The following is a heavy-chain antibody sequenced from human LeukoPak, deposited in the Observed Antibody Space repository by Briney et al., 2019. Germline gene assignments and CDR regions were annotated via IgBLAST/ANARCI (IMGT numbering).Heavy chain of an antibody. CDR1: GFTFSPYS. D-gene: IGHD5-12*01. V-gene: IGHV3-48*01. Sequence: PGGSLRLSCAASGFTFSPYSMNWVRQAPGKGLEWVSHISSSSSTIYYADSVKGRFTISRDNAKHSLYLQMNSLRAEDTAVYYCARDLSGFDYAFDILGHGTMVTVSS. J-gene: IGHJ3*02. CDR2: ISSSSSTI. CDR3: ARDLSGFDYAFDI.